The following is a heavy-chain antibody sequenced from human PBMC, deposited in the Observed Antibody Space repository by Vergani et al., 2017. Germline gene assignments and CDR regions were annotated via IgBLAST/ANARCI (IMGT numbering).Heavy chain of an antibody. CDR2: IYYSGST. CDR1: GSSISSGGYY. J-gene: IGHJ6*02. V-gene: IGHV4-31*03. D-gene: IGHD2-2*01. Sequence: QVQLQESGPGLVKPSQTLSLTCTVSGSSISSGGYYWSWIRQHPGKGLEWIGYIYYSGSTYYNPSLKSRVTISVDTSKNQFSLKLSSVTAADTAVYYCARASELVVPAGYYYYGMDVWGQGTTVTVSS. CDR3: ARASELVVPAGYYYYGMDV.